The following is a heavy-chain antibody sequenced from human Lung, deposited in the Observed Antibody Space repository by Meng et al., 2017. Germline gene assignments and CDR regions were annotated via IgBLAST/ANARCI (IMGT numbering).Heavy chain of an antibody. CDR3: AREGSSHLHYYYGMDV. CDR1: GGTFSSYA. J-gene: IGHJ6*02. CDR2: IIPIFGTA. Sequence: SVKVSCKASGGTFSSYAISWVRQAPGQGLEWMGGIIPIFGTANYAQRFQGRVTITADKSTSTAYMELSSLRSEDTAVYYCAREGSSHLHYYYGMDVWGQGTTVTVSS. V-gene: IGHV1-69*06. D-gene: IGHD6-19*01.